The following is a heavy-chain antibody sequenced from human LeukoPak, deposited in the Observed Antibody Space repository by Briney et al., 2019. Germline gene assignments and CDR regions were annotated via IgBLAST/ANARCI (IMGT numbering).Heavy chain of an antibody. CDR3: ARRIGSWVVAAGYFDL. Sequence: SETLSLTCTVSGGSISSYYWSWIRQPPGKGLEWIGYIYYSGSTNYNPSLKSRVTISVDTSKSQFSLKLSSVTAADTAVYYCARRIGSWVVAAGYFDLWGRGTLVTVSS. V-gene: IGHV4-59*08. CDR1: GGSISSYY. J-gene: IGHJ2*01. CDR2: IYYSGST. D-gene: IGHD2-15*01.